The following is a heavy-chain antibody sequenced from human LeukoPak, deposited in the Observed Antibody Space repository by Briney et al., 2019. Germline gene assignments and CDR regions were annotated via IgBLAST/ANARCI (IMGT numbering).Heavy chain of an antibody. CDR1: GGSISSGGYY. Sequence: NSSETLSLTCTVSGGSISSGGYYWSWIRQHPGKGLEWIGYIYYSGSTYYNPSLKSRVTISVDTSKNQFSLKLSSVTAADTAVYYCARQWPYSSGRGFDYWGQGTLVTVSS. CDR2: IYYSGST. D-gene: IGHD6-19*01. CDR3: ARQWPYSSGRGFDY. J-gene: IGHJ4*02. V-gene: IGHV4-39*01.